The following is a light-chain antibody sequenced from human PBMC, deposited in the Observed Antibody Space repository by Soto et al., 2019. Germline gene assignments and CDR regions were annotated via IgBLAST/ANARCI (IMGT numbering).Light chain of an antibody. CDR2: DVS. J-gene: IGLJ1*01. V-gene: IGLV2-14*03. CDR1: NSDVGGYNY. CDR3: SSYTATTTSYV. Sequence: QSALAQPASVSESPGQSITISCTGTNSDVGGYNYVSWYQQHPGKVPKLMIYDVSNRPSGVSNRFSGSKSGNTASLTISVLQAEDEADYYCSSYTATTTSYVFGTGTKVTVL.